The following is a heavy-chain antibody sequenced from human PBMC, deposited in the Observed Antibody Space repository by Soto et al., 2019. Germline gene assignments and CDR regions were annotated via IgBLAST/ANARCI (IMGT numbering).Heavy chain of an antibody. Sequence: PGWSIRLSCAASGFMFNTYALSWVRQAPGRGPEWVSVISGSDGSTSYADSVKGRFTISRDNSRNTLYLQMNSLRPEDTAVYYLTRAHIWGRGSYSTYDNRPRSGWGHVPMVAVSA. CDR1: GFMFNTYA. D-gene: IGHD1-26*01. CDR2: ISGSDGST. CDR3: TRAHIWGRGSYSTYDNRPRSG. V-gene: IGHV3-23*01. J-gene: IGHJ4*03.